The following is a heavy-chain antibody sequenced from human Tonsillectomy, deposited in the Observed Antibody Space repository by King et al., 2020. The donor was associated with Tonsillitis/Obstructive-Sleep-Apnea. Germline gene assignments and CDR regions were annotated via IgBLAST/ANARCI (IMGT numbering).Heavy chain of an antibody. Sequence: QLVQSGAEVKQPGASVKVSCKASGYTFTSYYMHWVRQAPGQGLEWMGIINPSSGTTSYPQKFQGRITMTRDTSTSTVYMELASLMSDDTAVYYCARRTYFYDSSGYFFDYWGQGTLVTVSS. V-gene: IGHV1-46*01. CDR1: GYTFTSYY. CDR3: ARRTYFYDSSGYFFDY. J-gene: IGHJ4*02. CDR2: INPSSGTT. D-gene: IGHD3-22*01.